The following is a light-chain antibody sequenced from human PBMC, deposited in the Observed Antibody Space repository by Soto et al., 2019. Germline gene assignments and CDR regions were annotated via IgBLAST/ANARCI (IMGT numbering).Light chain of an antibody. CDR3: QQYVSSPRT. CDR1: QSISRS. V-gene: IGKV3-20*01. J-gene: IGKJ1*01. Sequence: DIALTQSPANLSLSPRERATLSCRASQSISRSLAWYQQKPGQAPRLLIYGASSRATGIPDRFSGSGSGTDFTLTISRLEPEDFAVYYCQQYVSSPRTFGQGTKV. CDR2: GAS.